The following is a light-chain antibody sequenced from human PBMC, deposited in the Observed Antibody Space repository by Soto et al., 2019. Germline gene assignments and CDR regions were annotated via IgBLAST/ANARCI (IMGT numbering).Light chain of an antibody. V-gene: IGLV2-14*01. CDR1: ISDIGGYNF. J-gene: IGLJ2*01. CDR3: ASYTRTTTLV. CDR2: DVN. Sequence: QSVLTQPASVSGSPGQSITISCTGTISDIGGYNFISWYQHHPGKAPKLVIYDVNNRPSGISYRFSGSKSGNTASLTISGLQAEYEADYYCASYTRTTTLVFGGGTKVTVL.